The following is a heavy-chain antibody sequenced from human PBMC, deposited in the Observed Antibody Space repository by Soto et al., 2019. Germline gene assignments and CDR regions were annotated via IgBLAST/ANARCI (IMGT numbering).Heavy chain of an antibody. CDR1: GFTFSNAW. V-gene: IGHV3-15*01. D-gene: IGHD2-21*01. CDR3: TTDPAAGDYCGGDCYSYYYYYYYMDV. Sequence: GGSLRLSCAASGFTFSNAWMSWVRQAPGKGLEWVGRIKSKTDGGTTDYAAPVKGRFTISRDDSKNTLYLQMNSLKTEDTSFYYCTTDPAAGDYCGGDCYSYYYYYYYMDVWGKGTTVTVSS. CDR2: IKSKTDGGTT. J-gene: IGHJ6*03.